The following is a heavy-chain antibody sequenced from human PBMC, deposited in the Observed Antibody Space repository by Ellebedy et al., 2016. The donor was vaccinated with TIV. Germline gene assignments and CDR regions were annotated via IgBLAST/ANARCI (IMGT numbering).Heavy chain of an antibody. CDR1: GFSFSDST. J-gene: IGHJ6*02. Sequence: GESLKISCAASGFSFSDSTMVWVRQAPGKGLEWVANINQDGSRIYYVDSVKGRFTISRDNAKNSVYLRMNTLRVEDTAVYHCVRDGAYGDYSPGYYGMDVWGQGTTVTVSS. CDR3: VRDGAYGDYSPGYYGMDV. D-gene: IGHD3-22*01. CDR2: INQDGSRI. V-gene: IGHV3-7*03.